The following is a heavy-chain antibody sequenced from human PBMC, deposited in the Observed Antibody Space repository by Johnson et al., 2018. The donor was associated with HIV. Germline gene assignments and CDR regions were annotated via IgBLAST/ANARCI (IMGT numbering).Heavy chain of an antibody. Sequence: VQLVESGGGLVQPGGSLRLSCAASGFTFSSYAIHWVRQAPGKGLEYVSAISSNGGSTYYANSVKGRFTISRDNSKNTLYLQMGSLRAEDMAVYYCAREGGGSSSGAFDIWGQGTMVTVSS. J-gene: IGHJ3*02. CDR3: AREGGGSSSGAFDI. D-gene: IGHD3-16*01. CDR1: GFTFSSYA. V-gene: IGHV3-64*01. CDR2: ISSNGGST.